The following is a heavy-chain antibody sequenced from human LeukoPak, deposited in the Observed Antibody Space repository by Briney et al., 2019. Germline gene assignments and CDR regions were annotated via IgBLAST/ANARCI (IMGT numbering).Heavy chain of an antibody. J-gene: IGHJ5*02. CDR3: ARRRHKERSGYYKLDP. Sequence: ASVKVSCKASGYTFTSYGISWVRQAPGQGLEWMGWISAYNGNTNYAQKLQGRVTVTTDTSTSTAYMELRRLRSDDTAVYYCARRRHKERSGYYKLDPWGQGTLVTVSS. CDR1: GYTFTSYG. V-gene: IGHV1-18*01. CDR2: ISAYNGNT. D-gene: IGHD3-3*01.